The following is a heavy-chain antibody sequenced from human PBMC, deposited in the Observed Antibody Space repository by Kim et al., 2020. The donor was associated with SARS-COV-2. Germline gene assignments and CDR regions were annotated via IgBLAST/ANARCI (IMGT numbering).Heavy chain of an antibody. V-gene: IGHV4-39*01. Sequence: SETLSLTCTVSGGSISSTSCYWVWVRQPPGKGLEWIGSIYYSGTTYYNPSLKSRVTMSVDTSNNQFSLKLTSVTAADTAVYYCARRIRVGEKWFDPWGQGILVTVPS. CDR2: IYYSGTT. CDR1: GGSISSTSCY. D-gene: IGHD1-26*01. CDR3: ARRIRVGEKWFDP. J-gene: IGHJ5*02.